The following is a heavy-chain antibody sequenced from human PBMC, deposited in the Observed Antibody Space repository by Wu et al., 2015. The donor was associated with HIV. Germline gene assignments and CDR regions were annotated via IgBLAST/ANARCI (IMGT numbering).Heavy chain of an antibody. CDR3: ARDHLPWQQRGSGWHPRVNYFDL. V-gene: IGHV1-2*02. Sequence: QMQLVQSGAEVKKPGASVKVSCEASGYTFTNYYIHWVRQAPGQGLEWMGWINPKNDGTNYAQKFLGRVTMTRDTSINTAYMELPRVTSDDTAVYFCARDHLPWQQRGSGWHPRVNYFDLWGQGMLVTVSS. CDR1: GYTFTNYY. J-gene: IGHJ4*02. D-gene: IGHD6-19*01. CDR2: INPKNDGT.